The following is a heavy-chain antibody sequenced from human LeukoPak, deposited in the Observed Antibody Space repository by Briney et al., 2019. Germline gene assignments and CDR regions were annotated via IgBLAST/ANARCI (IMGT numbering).Heavy chain of an antibody. CDR3: VRDHQWLAYFDY. V-gene: IGHV3-30*04. CDR2: ILYDGDTK. Sequence: PGGSLRLSCAASGFTFSRYAMHFVRQAPGKGLERVSVILYDGDTKYYADSVKGRFFVSRDNSKNTMYLQMNSLRGEDTAVYYCVRDHQWLAYFDYWGQGSLVAVSS. CDR1: GFTFSRYA. J-gene: IGHJ4*02. D-gene: IGHD6-19*01.